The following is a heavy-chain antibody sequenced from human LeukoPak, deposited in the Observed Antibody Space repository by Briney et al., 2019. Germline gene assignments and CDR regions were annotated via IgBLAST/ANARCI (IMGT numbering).Heavy chain of an antibody. CDR3: ARAEHLLVDY. V-gene: IGHV1-8*01. D-gene: IGHD2-21*01. J-gene: IGHJ4*02. CDR1: GYTFTSYD. Sequence: ASVKVSCKASGYTFTSYDIYWGRQATRPGLEWVGWMNPNSGNTGYAQKFQGRVSMTRNSSISTAYMELSRLRSEDTAVYYCARAEHLLVDYWGEGTLVTVSS. CDR2: MNPNSGNT.